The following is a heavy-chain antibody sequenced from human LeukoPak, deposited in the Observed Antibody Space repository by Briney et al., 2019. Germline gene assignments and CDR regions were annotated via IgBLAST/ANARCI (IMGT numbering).Heavy chain of an antibody. J-gene: IGHJ4*02. CDR1: GYTLSGYF. CDR3: ARVGRGYSYGVFDY. V-gene: IGHV1-2*02. D-gene: IGHD5-18*01. CDR2: INPNSGDT. Sequence: ASVKVSCKASGYTLSGYFFHWVRQAPGQGLEWMGWINPNSGDTNYAQKFQGRVTMTRDTSISTAYMELSRLRSDDTAFYYCARVGRGYSYGVFDYWGQGTLVTVSS.